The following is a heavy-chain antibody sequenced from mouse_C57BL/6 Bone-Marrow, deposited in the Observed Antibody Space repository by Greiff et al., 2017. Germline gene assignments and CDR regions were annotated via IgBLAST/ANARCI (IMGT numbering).Heavy chain of an antibody. V-gene: IGHV5-9-1*02. CDR2: ISSGGDYI. Sequence: DVHLVESGEGLVKPGGSLKLSCAASGFTFSSYAMSWVRQTPEKRLEWVAYISSGGDYIYYADTVKGRFTISRDNARNTLYLQMSSLKSEDTAMYYCTRGGYPWFAYWGQGTLVTVSA. CDR1: GFTFSSYA. D-gene: IGHD2-2*01. J-gene: IGHJ3*01. CDR3: TRGGYPWFAY.